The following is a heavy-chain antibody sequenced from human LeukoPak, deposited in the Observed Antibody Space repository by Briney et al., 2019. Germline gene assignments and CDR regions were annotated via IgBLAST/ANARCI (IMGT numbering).Heavy chain of an antibody. CDR2: IIPILGIA. J-gene: IGHJ3*02. D-gene: IGHD2-15*01. CDR1: GGTFSSYT. CDR3: ARDVGWDAFDI. V-gene: IGHV1-69*04. Sequence: GASVKVSCKASGGTFSSYTISWVRQAPGQGLEWMGRIIPILGIANYAQKFQGRVTITADKSTSTAYMELSSLRSEDTAVYYCARDVGWDAFDIWGQGTMVPVSS.